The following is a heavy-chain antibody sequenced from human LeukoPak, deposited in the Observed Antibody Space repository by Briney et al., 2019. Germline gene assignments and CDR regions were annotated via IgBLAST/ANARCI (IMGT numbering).Heavy chain of an antibody. J-gene: IGHJ1*01. CDR1: GFTFSNYG. CDR2: IKQDGSEK. D-gene: IGHD3-22*01. CDR3: ARGGTYYYDSSWEYFQH. Sequence: PGGSLRLSCAASGFTFSNYGMHWVRQAPGKGLEWVANIKQDGSEKYYVDSVKGRFTISRDNAKNSLYLQMNSLRAEDTAVYYCARGGTYYYDSSWEYFQHWGQGTLVTVSS. V-gene: IGHV3-7*01.